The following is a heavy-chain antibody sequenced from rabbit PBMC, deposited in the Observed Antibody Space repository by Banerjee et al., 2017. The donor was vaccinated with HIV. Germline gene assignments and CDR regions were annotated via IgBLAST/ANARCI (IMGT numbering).Heavy chain of an antibody. CDR2: IDPVFRST. CDR1: GFDFSSYG. CDR3: VRAGVYAGSSSYTGFDFNL. D-gene: IGHD8-1*01. J-gene: IGHJ4*01. V-gene: IGHV1S47*01. Sequence: QEQLVESGGGLVQPGGSLKLSCKASGFDFSSYGVSWVRQAPGKGLEWIGYIDPVFRSTYYASWVNGRFTISSHNAQNTLYLQLNSLTAADTATYFCVRAGVYAGSSSYTGFDFNLWGPGTLV.